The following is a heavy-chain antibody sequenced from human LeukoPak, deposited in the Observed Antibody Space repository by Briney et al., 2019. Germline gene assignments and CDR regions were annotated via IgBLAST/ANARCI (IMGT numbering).Heavy chain of an antibody. Sequence: ASVKVSCKASGGTFISYAISWVRQAPGQGLEWMGGIIPIFGTANYAQKFQGRVTITADKSTSTAYMELSSLRSEDTAVYYCARADIYDSSGYDGYYFDYWGQGTLVTVSS. J-gene: IGHJ4*02. CDR2: IIPIFGTA. V-gene: IGHV1-69*06. CDR1: GGTFISYA. CDR3: ARADIYDSSGYDGYYFDY. D-gene: IGHD3-22*01.